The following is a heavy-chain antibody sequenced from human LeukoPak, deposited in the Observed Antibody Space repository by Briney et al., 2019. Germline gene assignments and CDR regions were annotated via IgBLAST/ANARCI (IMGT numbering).Heavy chain of an antibody. V-gene: IGHV1-69*01. CDR2: IIPIFGTA. Sequence: SVKVSCKASGGTFSSYAISWVRQAPGQGLEWMGGIIPIFGTANYAQKFQGRVTNTADESTSTAYMELSSLRSEDTAVYYCARSSGGYSGYDYVPGYYYYGMDVWGQGTTVTVSS. J-gene: IGHJ6*02. D-gene: IGHD5-12*01. CDR1: GGTFSSYA. CDR3: ARSSGGYSGYDYVPGYYYYGMDV.